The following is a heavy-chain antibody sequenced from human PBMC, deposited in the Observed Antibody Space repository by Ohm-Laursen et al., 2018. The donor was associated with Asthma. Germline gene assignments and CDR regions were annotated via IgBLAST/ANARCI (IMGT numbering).Heavy chain of an antibody. V-gene: IGHV3-74*01. CDR2: IFPDRRRT. CDR1: GFTFSDYF. J-gene: IGHJ4*02. Sequence: GSLRLSCAASGFTFSDYFMHWVRQGPGEGLVWISHIFPDRRRTNYADSVKSRFTISRDDAKNTLYLQMNSLRADDTAVYYCARGNLEGLHWGQGTLVTVSS. CDR3: ARGNLEGLH. D-gene: IGHD5-24*01.